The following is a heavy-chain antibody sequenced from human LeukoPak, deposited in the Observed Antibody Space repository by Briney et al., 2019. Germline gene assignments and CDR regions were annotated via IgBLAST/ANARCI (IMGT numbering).Heavy chain of an antibody. CDR2: IYTSGST. V-gene: IGHV4-4*07. D-gene: IGHD1-26*01. Sequence: SETLSLTCTVSGGSISSYYWSWIRQPAGKGLEWIGRIYTSGSTNYNASLKSRVSMSVDTSKNQFSLKLSSVTAADTAVFYCARENSGSYREFDYWGQGTLVTVPS. J-gene: IGHJ4*02. CDR1: GGSISSYY. CDR3: ARENSGSYREFDY.